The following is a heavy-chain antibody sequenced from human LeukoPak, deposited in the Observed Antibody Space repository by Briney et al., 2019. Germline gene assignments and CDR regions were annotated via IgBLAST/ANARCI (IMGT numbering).Heavy chain of an antibody. CDR1: GGTFSSHA. CDR2: IIPISGTA. D-gene: IGHD2-2*01. V-gene: IGHV1-69*05. Sequence: SVKVSCKASGGTFSSHAIAWVRQAPGQGPEWMGGIIPISGTANYAQKFQGRVTITTDESTSTAYKELSSLTSDGTAVYYCARGLQYQLLKALGYYYMDVWGEGTTVTVSS. J-gene: IGHJ6*03. CDR3: ARGLQYQLLKALGYYYMDV.